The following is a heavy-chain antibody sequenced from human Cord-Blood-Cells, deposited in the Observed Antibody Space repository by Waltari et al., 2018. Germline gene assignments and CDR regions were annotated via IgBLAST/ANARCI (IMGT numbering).Heavy chain of an antibody. J-gene: IGHJ4*02. CDR1: GFTFSSYG. Sequence: QVQLVESGGGVVQPGRSLRLSCAASGFTFSSYGMHWVRQAPGKGLEWVAVIWYDGSNNYYADSVKGRFTISRDNSKNTLYLQMNSMRAEDTAVYYCAREYQLLLAYWGQGTLVTVSS. D-gene: IGHD2-2*01. CDR3: AREYQLLLAY. V-gene: IGHV3-33*01. CDR2: IWYDGSNN.